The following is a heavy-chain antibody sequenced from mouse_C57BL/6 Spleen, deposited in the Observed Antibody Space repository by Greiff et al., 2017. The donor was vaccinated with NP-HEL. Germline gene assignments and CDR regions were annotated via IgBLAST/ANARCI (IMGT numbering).Heavy chain of an antibody. CDR1: GYTFTDYY. Sequence: EVQLQQSGPVLVKPGASVKMSCKASGYTFTDYYMNWVKQSHGKSLEWIGVINPYNGGTSYNQKFKGKATLTVDKSSSTAYMELNSLTSEDSAVYYCARSGVYYYGSPLFDYWGQGTTLTVSS. V-gene: IGHV1-19*01. CDR2: INPYNGGT. CDR3: ARSGVYYYGSPLFDY. J-gene: IGHJ2*01. D-gene: IGHD1-1*01.